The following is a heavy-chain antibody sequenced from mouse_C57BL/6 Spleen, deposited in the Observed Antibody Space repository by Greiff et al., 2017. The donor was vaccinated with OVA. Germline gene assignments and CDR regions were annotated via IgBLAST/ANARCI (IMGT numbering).Heavy chain of an antibody. D-gene: IGHD2-5*01. CDR3: AREGAGYSNPYAMDY. CDR2: INPNNGGT. Sequence: EVQLQQSGPELVKPGASVKISCKASGYTFTYYYMNWVKQSHGKSLEWIGDINPNNGGTSYNQKFKGKATLTVDKSSSTAYMELRSLTSEDSAVYYCAREGAGYSNPYAMDYWGQGTSVTVSS. J-gene: IGHJ4*01. CDR1: GYTFTYYY. V-gene: IGHV1-26*01.